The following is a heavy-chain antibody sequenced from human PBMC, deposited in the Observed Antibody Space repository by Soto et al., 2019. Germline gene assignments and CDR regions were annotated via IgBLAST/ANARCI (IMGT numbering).Heavy chain of an antibody. D-gene: IGHD6-13*01. CDR1: GFTFSSYW. J-gene: IGHJ6*02. V-gene: IGHV3-7*01. CDR2: IKQDGSEK. CDR3: ARDLGGSSWAYYYYYYGMDV. Sequence: EVQLVESGGGLVQPGGSLRLSCAASGFTFSSYWMSWVRQAPGKGLEWVANIKQDGSEKYYVDSVKGRFTISRDNAKNSLYLQMNSLRAEDTAVYYCARDLGGSSWAYYYYYYGMDVWGQGTTVTVSS.